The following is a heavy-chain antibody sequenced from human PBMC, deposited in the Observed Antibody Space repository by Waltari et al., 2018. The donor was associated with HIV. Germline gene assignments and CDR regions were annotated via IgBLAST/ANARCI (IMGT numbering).Heavy chain of an antibody. CDR3: VRMVLMFDY. CDR2: IYSGGST. V-gene: IGHV3-53*01. D-gene: IGHD3-16*01. J-gene: IGHJ4*02. Sequence: EVQLVESGGGLIQPGGSLRLSCAASGFTVSSNYISWVRQAPGKGLEWVSVIYSGGSTYYADSVKGRFSISRDNSKNTVYLQMNSLRAEDTAVYYCVRMVLMFDYWGQGTLVTVSS. CDR1: GFTVSSNY.